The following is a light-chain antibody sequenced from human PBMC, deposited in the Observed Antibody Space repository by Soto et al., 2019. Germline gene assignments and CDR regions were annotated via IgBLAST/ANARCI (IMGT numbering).Light chain of an antibody. CDR2: GNV. J-gene: IGLJ3*02. CDR3: QSYDSSLSAWV. V-gene: IGLV1-40*01. CDR1: SSNIGGGYD. Sequence: QAVVTQPPSVSGAPGQTITISCTGSSSNIGGGYDVHWYQQVPGTVPKLVVYGNVNRPSRVPDRFSGSKSDTSASLAITGLQAEDEADYYCQSYDSSLSAWVFGGGTKLTVL.